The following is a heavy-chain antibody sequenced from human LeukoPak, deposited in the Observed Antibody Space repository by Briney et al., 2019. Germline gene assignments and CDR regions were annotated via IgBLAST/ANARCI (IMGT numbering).Heavy chain of an antibody. CDR1: GFTFSSYW. CDR3: AKGRFLDV. Sequence: GGSLRLSCAASGFTFSSYWMSWVRQAPGKGLEWVAHIKQDGSEKYYVDSVKGRFTISRDNSKNTLYLQMNSLRAEDAAVYYCAKGRFLDVWGKGTTVTVSS. CDR2: IKQDGSEK. J-gene: IGHJ6*04. V-gene: IGHV3-7*01. D-gene: IGHD3-3*01.